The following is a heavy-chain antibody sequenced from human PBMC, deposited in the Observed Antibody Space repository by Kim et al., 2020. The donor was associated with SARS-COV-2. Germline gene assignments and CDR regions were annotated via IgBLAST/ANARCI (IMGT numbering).Heavy chain of an antibody. CDR1: GFTFSSYW. D-gene: IGHD3-16*01. J-gene: IGHJ4*02. CDR2: INSDGSST. CDR3: ARWSPVAYRPFDY. Sequence: GGSLRLSCAASGFTFSSYWMHWVRQAPGKGLVWVSRINSDGSSTSYADSVKGRFTISRDNAKNTLYLQMNSLRAEDTAVYYCARWSPVAYRPFDYWGQGTLVTVSS. V-gene: IGHV3-74*01.